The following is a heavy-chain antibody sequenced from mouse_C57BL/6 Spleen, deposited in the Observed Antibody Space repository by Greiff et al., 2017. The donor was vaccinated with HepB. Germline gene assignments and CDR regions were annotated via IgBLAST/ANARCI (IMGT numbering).Heavy chain of an antibody. D-gene: IGHD1-1*01. V-gene: IGHV1-81*01. Sequence: QVQLQQSGAELARPGASVKLSCKASGYTFTSYGISWVKQSTGQGLEWIGEIYPRSGNTYYNEKFKGKATLTADKSSSTAYMELRSLTSEDSAVYFCARSFTTVVATYYAMDYWGQGTSVTVSS. CDR1: GYTFTSYG. J-gene: IGHJ4*01. CDR2: IYPRSGNT. CDR3: ARSFTTVVATYYAMDY.